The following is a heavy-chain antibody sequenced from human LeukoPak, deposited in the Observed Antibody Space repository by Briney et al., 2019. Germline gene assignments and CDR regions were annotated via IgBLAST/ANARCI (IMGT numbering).Heavy chain of an antibody. CDR3: ATVHFGYFTF. CDR1: GGSISSGGYY. J-gene: IGHJ4*02. V-gene: IGHV3-23*01. D-gene: IGHD3-3*01. CDR2: ISHSGGGT. Sequence: PSETLSLTCTVSGGSISSGGYYWSWVRQAPEKGLEWVSTISHSGGGTYYAESVKGRFTISRDNSKNTVYLQMNSLRAEDTAVYYCATVHFGYFTFWGQGTLVPVSS.